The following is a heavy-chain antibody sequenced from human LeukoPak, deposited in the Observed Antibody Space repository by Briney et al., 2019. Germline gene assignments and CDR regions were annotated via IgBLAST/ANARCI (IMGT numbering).Heavy chain of an antibody. CDR1: GYSISSGYY. J-gene: IGHJ5*02. D-gene: IGHD6-19*01. CDR2: IYHRGST. V-gene: IGHV4-38-2*02. CDR3: ARDHPGIAVAGPTTTYNWFDP. Sequence: SETLSLTCTVSGYSISSGYYWGWIRQPPGKGLEWNGSIYHRGSTYYNPSLKSRVTISVDTSKNQFSLKLSSVTAADTAVYYCARDHPGIAVAGPTTTYNWFDPWGQGTLVTVSS.